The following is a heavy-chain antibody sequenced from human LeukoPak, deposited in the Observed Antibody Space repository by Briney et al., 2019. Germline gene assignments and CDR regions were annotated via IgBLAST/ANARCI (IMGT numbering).Heavy chain of an antibody. CDR1: GFTFGDHA. CDR2: IRSKTYGKTT. CDR3: TRFVPYLDY. D-gene: IGHD3-16*01. J-gene: IGHJ4*02. V-gene: IGHV3-49*04. Sequence: GGSLRLSCTAPGFTFGDHAMSWVRQAPGKGLEWVGFIRSKTYGKTTEYAASVKGRFTISRDDSKNIAYLQMNSLKTEDTAIYYCTRFVPYLDYWGQGTLVTVSS.